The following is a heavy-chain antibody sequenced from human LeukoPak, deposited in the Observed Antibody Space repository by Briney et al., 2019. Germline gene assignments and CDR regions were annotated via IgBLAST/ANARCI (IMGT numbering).Heavy chain of an antibody. Sequence: PGGSLRLSCAASGFTFSTCAMRWVRQAPGKGLEWVSAISGSATSTYYADSVKGRFTISRDNSKNTLYLQMNSLRAEDTAIYYCAKVAGGSYYFDHWGQGTLVTVSS. D-gene: IGHD3-16*01. V-gene: IGHV3-23*01. J-gene: IGHJ4*02. CDR1: GFTFSTCA. CDR2: ISGSATST. CDR3: AKVAGGSYYFDH.